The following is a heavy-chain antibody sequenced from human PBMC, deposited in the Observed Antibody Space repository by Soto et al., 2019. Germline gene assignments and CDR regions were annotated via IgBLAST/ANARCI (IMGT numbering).Heavy chain of an antibody. V-gene: IGHV3-13*01. CDR3: ARPGRFGAFDI. CDR2: IGTAGDT. CDR1: GFPFSIYD. D-gene: IGHD2-15*01. Sequence: PGGSLRLSCAASGFPFSIYDMHLVRQSTGKGLEWVSAIGTAGDTYYPGSVKGRFTISRENAKNSLYLQMNSLRAGDTAVYYCARPGRFGAFDIWGQGTMVTVS. J-gene: IGHJ3*02.